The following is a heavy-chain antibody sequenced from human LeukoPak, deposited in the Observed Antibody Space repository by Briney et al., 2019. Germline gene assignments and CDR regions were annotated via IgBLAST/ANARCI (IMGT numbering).Heavy chain of an antibody. V-gene: IGHV5-51*01. D-gene: IGHD3-22*01. J-gene: IGHJ4*02. CDR1: GYSFTSYW. CDR2: IYPGDSDT. Sequence: GESLKISCKGSGYSFTSYWIGWVRQMPGKGLEWIGIIYPGDSDTRYSPSFQGQVTISADKSISTAYLQWSSLKASDTAMYYCARRGMYYYDSSGGLDYWGRGTLVTVSS. CDR3: ARRGMYYYDSSGGLDY.